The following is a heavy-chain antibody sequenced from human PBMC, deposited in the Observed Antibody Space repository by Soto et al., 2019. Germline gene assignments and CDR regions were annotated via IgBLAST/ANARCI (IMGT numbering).Heavy chain of an antibody. CDR2: IYPGESDT. Sequence: EVQLVQSGAEVKKPGESLKISCKGSGYSFTSYWIGWVRQMPGKGLEWMGIIYPGESDTRYSPSFQGQVTISADKSISTAYLQGSSLKASDTAMYYCATVPAAILNAFDIWGQGTMVTVSS. D-gene: IGHD2-2*02. CDR3: ATVPAAILNAFDI. CDR1: GYSFTSYW. J-gene: IGHJ3*02. V-gene: IGHV5-51*01.